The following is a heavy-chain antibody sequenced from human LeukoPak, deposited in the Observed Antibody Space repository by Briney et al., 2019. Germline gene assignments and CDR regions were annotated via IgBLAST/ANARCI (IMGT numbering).Heavy chain of an antibody. Sequence: GASVNVSCKASGYTFTSYGISWVRQAPGQGLEWMGWISAYNGNTNYAQKLQGRVTMTTDTSTSTAYMELRSLRSDDTAVYYCARVVVVVPAADRPNYYYGMDVWGQGTTVTVSS. CDR3: ARVVVVVPAADRPNYYYGMDV. J-gene: IGHJ6*02. CDR2: ISAYNGNT. D-gene: IGHD2-2*01. V-gene: IGHV1-18*01. CDR1: GYTFTSYG.